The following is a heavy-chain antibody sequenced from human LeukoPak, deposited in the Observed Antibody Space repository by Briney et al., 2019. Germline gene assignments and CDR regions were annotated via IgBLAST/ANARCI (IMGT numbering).Heavy chain of an antibody. V-gene: IGHV5-51*01. CDR3: ARRRSGSWYPYYYYYGMDV. Sequence: GESLKISCKGSGYSFTSYWIGWVRQMPGKGLEWMGIIYPGDSDTRYSPSFQGQVTISADKSISTAYLQWSSLKASDTAMYYCARRRSGSWYPYYYYYGMDVWGQGTTVTVSS. D-gene: IGHD6-13*01. CDR1: GYSFTSYW. CDR2: IYPGDSDT. J-gene: IGHJ6*02.